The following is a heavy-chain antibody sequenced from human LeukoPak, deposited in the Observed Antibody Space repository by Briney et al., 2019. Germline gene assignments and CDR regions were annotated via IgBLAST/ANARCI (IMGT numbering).Heavy chain of an antibody. V-gene: IGHV3-30*02. D-gene: IGHD1-26*01. CDR3: AKDLTAYSGSSGADY. CDR1: GFTFSSYG. Sequence: GGSLRLSCAASGFTFSSYGMHWVRQAPGKGLEWVAFIRYDGSNKYYADSVKGRFTISRDNSKNTLYLQMNSLRAEDTAVYYCAKDLTAYSGSSGADYWGQGTLVTVSS. J-gene: IGHJ4*02. CDR2: IRYDGSNK.